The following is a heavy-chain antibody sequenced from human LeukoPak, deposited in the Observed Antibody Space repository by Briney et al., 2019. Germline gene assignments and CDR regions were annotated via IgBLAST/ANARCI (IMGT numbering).Heavy chain of an antibody. Sequence: GGSLRLSCAASGFTFSNYNMNWVRQAPGKGLEWVSSISSSSSYITYADSVKGRFTISRDNAKNSLYLQMNSLRAEDTAVYYCARDYYDSSGDTYFDYWGQGTLVTVSS. J-gene: IGHJ4*02. V-gene: IGHV3-21*01. CDR2: ISSSSSYI. CDR3: ARDYYDSSGDTYFDY. D-gene: IGHD3-22*01. CDR1: GFTFSNYN.